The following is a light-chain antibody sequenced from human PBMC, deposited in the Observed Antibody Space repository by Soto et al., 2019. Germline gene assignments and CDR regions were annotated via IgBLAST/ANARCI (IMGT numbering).Light chain of an antibody. Sequence: EIVMTQSPATLSLSPGERATISCSVSQSGGRNLDWYQQKPDQSPRRLIYAASTRAKGIPARFSGSGSGTEFTLTISNLQSEDFAVYYFEHYKNWPQTFSQGTKVEVK. CDR3: EHYKNWPQT. J-gene: IGKJ1*01. CDR2: AAS. CDR1: QSGGRN. V-gene: IGKV3-15*01.